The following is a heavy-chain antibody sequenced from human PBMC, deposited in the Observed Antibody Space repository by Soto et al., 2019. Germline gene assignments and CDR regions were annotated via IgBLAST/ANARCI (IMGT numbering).Heavy chain of an antibody. D-gene: IGHD2-2*01. CDR3: ARGLSFGSTSYSWFEP. V-gene: IGHV4-34*01. J-gene: IGHJ5*02. CDR2: INDSGST. Sequence: PSQTRSLTCAVYVGSFSGYYWSWIRQPPGNGLEWIGEINDSGSTNYNPSLNIRVTMSVYTSKNEFSRNLSPVTAWDTSVYCCARGLSFGSTSYSWFEPWREGTLV. CDR1: VGSFSGYY.